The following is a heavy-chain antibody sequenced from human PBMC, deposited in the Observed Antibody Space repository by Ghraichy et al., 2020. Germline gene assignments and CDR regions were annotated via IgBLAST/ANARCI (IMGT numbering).Heavy chain of an antibody. J-gene: IGHJ6*03. D-gene: IGHD3-3*01. Sequence: GGSLRLSCAASGFTFSNYAMSWVRQAPGKGLEWVSGISGSGDGTYYADSVKGRFSISRDNSKNTLYLQMNSLRPEDPAVYYCAKVKHYDFWSGFYYYYMDVWGKGTTVTVSS. CDR1: GFTFSNYA. V-gene: IGHV3-23*01. CDR2: ISGSGDGT. CDR3: AKVKHYDFWSGFYYYYMDV.